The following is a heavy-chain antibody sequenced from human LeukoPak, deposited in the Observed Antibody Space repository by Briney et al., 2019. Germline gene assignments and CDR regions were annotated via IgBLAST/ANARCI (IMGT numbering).Heavy chain of an antibody. D-gene: IGHD1-26*01. CDR1: GGSISSYY. CDR2: IYYRGST. V-gene: IGHV4-39*01. J-gene: IGHJ4*02. CDR3: ARQVYSGTHYFDY. Sequence: SETLSLTCTVSGGSISSYYWGWIRQPPGKGLEWIGSIYYRGSTYYNPSLKSRVTISVDTSKSQFSLKLSSVTAADTAVYYCARQVYSGTHYFDYWGQGTLVTVSS.